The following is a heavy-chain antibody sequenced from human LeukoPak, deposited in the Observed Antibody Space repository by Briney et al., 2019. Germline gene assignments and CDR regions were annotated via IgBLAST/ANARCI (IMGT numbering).Heavy chain of an antibody. D-gene: IGHD1-26*01. CDR1: GGSISGSSYY. CDR2: IYYSGST. J-gene: IGHJ4*02. Sequence: SETLSLTCTVSGGSISGSSYYWGWIRQPPGKGLEWIGSIYYSGSTYYNPSLKSRVTISVDTSKNQFSLKLSSVTAADTAVYYCARRGIVGATYAYWGQGTLVTVSS. V-gene: IGHV4-39*01. CDR3: ARRGIVGATYAY.